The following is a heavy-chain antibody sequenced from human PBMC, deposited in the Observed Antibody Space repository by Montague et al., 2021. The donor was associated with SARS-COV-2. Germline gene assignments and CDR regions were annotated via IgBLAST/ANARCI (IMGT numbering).Heavy chain of an antibody. D-gene: IGHD6-13*01. Sequence: SLRLSYAASGFRSTSNWMTWVRQAPGKGLEWVAHIKQDGSEKNYADSVKGRFTISRDNAKNSIFLQMNDLRAEDSAIYYCAKDDDYTSSCHYWGQGTLVTVSS. V-gene: IGHV3-7*01. J-gene: IGHJ4*02. CDR1: GFRSTSNW. CDR3: AKDDDYTSSCHY. CDR2: IKQDGSEK.